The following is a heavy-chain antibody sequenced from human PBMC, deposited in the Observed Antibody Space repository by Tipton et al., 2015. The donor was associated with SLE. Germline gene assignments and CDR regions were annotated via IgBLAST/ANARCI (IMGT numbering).Heavy chain of an antibody. CDR2: IYYSGST. CDR3: ARLEAADHFDY. CDR1: GGSISSYY. Sequence: LRLSCTVSGGSISSYYWSWIRQPPGKGLEWIGYIYYSGSTNYNPSLKSRVTISVDTSKNQFSLKLSSVTAADTAVYYCARLEAADHFDYWGQGTLVTVSS. V-gene: IGHV4-59*08. J-gene: IGHJ4*02.